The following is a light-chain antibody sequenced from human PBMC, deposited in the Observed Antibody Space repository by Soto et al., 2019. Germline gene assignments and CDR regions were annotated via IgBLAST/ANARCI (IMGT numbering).Light chain of an antibody. CDR3: SSYAGSNNLG. CDR1: SSDVGGYNY. V-gene: IGLV2-8*01. CDR2: EVS. J-gene: IGLJ2*01. Sequence: QSALTQPPSASGSPGQSVTISCTGTSSDVGGYNYVSWYQQHPGKAPKLMIYEVSKRPSGVPDRFSGSKSGNTASLTVSGLQAEDEADYYRSSYAGSNNLGFGGGTQLTVL.